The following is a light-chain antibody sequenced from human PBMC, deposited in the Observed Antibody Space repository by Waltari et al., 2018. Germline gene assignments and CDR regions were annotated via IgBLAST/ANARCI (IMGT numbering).Light chain of an antibody. V-gene: IGKV4-1*01. Sequence: DIVMTQSPDSLAVPLGERAYITCKSDQSVSYSSNNKNYLAWYRQKPGQPPQLLISWASTREFGVPDRFSGSGSGTDFTLTISSLQAEDVAVYYCQQYYAVPPTFGPGTKVEIK. CDR1: QSVSYSSNNKNY. CDR3: QQYYAVPPT. CDR2: WAS. J-gene: IGKJ1*01.